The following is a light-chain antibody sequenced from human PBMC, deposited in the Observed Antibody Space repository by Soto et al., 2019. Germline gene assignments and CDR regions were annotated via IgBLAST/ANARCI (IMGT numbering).Light chain of an antibody. CDR1: ESLIHSDGSTY. CDR2: EVS. CDR3: MHGTHWPWT. J-gene: IGKJ1*01. Sequence: DVVMTQSPLSLPVTLGQPASISCRSSESLIHSDGSTYLSWFQQRPGQSPRRLIYEVSDRDSGVPDRFRGSGSGTDFTLKISRVEAEDVGVYYCMHGTHWPWTFGQGTEVEIK. V-gene: IGKV2-30*02.